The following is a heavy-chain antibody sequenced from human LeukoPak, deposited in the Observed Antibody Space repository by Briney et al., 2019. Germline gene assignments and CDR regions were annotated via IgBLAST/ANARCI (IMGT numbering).Heavy chain of an antibody. D-gene: IGHD3-3*01. V-gene: IGHV1-69-2*01. CDR2: VDPEDGET. CDR3: AIGLGGVRDY. Sequence: ASLKVSCKVSGYTFIDYYMHWVQQAPGKGLEWMCLVDPEDGETKYAETLQGRVTITADTSTDTADMELSSLRSEDTAVYYCAIGLGGVRDYWGQGTLVTVSS. J-gene: IGHJ4*02. CDR1: GYTFIDYY.